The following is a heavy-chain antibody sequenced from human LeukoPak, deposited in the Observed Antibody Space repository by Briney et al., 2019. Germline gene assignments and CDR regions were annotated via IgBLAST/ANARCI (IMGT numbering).Heavy chain of an antibody. CDR2: LYRGGST. Sequence: GGSLRLSCAASGFTVGSYYMSWVRQAPGKGLEWVSVLYRGGSTYYTDSVKGRFTISRDHSKNTLYLQMNSLRVEDTAVYYCARDSSGWYYAFDIWGQGTMVTVSS. V-gene: IGHV3-53*01. D-gene: IGHD6-19*01. J-gene: IGHJ3*02. CDR1: GFTVGSYY. CDR3: ARDSSGWYYAFDI.